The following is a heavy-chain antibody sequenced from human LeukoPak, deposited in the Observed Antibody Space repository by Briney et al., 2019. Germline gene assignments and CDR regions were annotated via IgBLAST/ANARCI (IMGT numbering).Heavy chain of an antibody. J-gene: IGHJ4*02. V-gene: IGHV4-34*01. D-gene: IGHD5-18*01. CDR3: ARVPVDTAMVNFDY. CDR2: INHSGST. Sequence: GSLRLSCAASGFTFSDDPMNCVRQPPGKGLEWIGEINHSGSTNYNPSLKSRVTISVDTSKNQFSLKLSSVTAADTAVYYCARVPVDTAMVNFDYWGQGTLVTVSS. CDR1: GFTFSDDP.